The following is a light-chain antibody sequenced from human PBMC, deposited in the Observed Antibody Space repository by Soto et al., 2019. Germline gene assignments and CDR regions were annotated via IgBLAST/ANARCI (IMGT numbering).Light chain of an antibody. V-gene: IGLV1-44*01. CDR3: AAWDDSLNGVV. J-gene: IGLJ2*01. CDR2: SNN. CDR1: SSNIGRDT. Sequence: QLVLTQPPSVSGTPGLRVTISCSGGSSNIGRDTVNWYQQLPGTAPKLLIYSNNQRPSGVPDRISGTKSGTSASLAISGLHSEDEADYYCAAWDDSLNGVVFGGGTKLTVL.